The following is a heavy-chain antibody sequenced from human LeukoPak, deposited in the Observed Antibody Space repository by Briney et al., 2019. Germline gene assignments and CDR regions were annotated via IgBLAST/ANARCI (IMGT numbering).Heavy chain of an antibody. D-gene: IGHD3-22*01. CDR2: IKQDGSEK. J-gene: IGHJ3*02. V-gene: IGHV3-7*01. CDR3: ARDGEYYYDSSGFDAFDI. Sequence: GGSLRLSCAASGFTFSSYWMSWVRQAPGKGLEWVANIKQDGSEKYYVDSVKGRFTISRDNAKNSLYLQMNSLRAEDTAVYYCARDGEYYYDSSGFDAFDIWGQGTMVTVSS. CDR1: GFTFSSYW.